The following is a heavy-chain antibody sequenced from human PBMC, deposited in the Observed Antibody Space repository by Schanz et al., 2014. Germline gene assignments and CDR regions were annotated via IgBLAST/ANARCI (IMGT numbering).Heavy chain of an antibody. CDR1: GFTFSSCV. Sequence: QVQLVESGGGVVQPGRSLRLSCAASGFTFSSCVMHWVRQAPGKGLEWVAVISYDGSNKYYADSVKGRFTISRDNSKNTLYLQMNSLRVEDTAVYYCAKLSVLRYFGTRGGMDVWGQGTTVTVSS. CDR2: ISYDGSNK. D-gene: IGHD3-9*01. J-gene: IGHJ6*02. CDR3: AKLSVLRYFGTRGGMDV. V-gene: IGHV3-30*18.